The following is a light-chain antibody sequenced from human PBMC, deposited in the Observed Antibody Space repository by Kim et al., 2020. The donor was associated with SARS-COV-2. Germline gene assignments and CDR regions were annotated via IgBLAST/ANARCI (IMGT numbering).Light chain of an antibody. CDR1: QNVRANY. CDR2: HAS. Sequence: PGEGATPSCTASQNVRANYLAWYPRKSVQAPRLLIYHASVRATGIPDRFSGSGSGADFTLTISSLEPEDFAVYYCQHCDSSPITFGQGTRLEIK. J-gene: IGKJ5*01. V-gene: IGKV3-20*01. CDR3: QHCDSSPIT.